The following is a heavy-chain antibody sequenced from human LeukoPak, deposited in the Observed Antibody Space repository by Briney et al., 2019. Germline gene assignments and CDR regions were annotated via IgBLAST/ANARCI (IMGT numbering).Heavy chain of an antibody. Sequence: KESGPTLVKPTQTLTLTCTFSGFSLTTGGVGVGWIRQPSGKALEWLALIYWDDDKRYSPSLESRLTLTKDTSKDQVVLKMTNMDPVDTATYYCAGGSGRTFDYWGQGTLVTVSS. CDR1: GFSLTTGGVG. V-gene: IGHV2-5*02. CDR2: IYWDDDK. J-gene: IGHJ4*02. D-gene: IGHD3-10*01. CDR3: AGGSGRTFDY.